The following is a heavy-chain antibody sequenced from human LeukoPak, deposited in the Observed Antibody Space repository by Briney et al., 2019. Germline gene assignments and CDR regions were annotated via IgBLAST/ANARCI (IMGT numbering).Heavy chain of an antibody. D-gene: IGHD2-15*01. Sequence: GGSLRLSCVVSGLTFSNAWMTWVRQAPGKGLEWVGRIESKTDGGTTDYAAPVKGRFTISRDDSKNTQYLQMNSLKTEDTAVYYCSTLAYCSGGRSYGFDYWGQGALVTVSS. CDR3: STLAYCSGGRSYGFDY. CDR2: IESKTDGGTT. V-gene: IGHV3-15*04. J-gene: IGHJ4*02. CDR1: GLTFSNAW.